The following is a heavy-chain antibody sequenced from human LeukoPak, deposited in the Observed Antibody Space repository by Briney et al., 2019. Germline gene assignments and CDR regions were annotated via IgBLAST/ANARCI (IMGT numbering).Heavy chain of an antibody. CDR2: IYPGDSDT. CDR1: GYSFTSYW. CDR3: ARARIAVRDGHLDY. J-gene: IGHJ4*02. V-gene: IGHV5-51*01. D-gene: IGHD6-19*01. Sequence: GESLKISCKGSGYSFTSYWMGWVRQMPGRGLEWMGIIYPGDSDTRYSPSFQGQVTISADKSISTAYLQWSSLKASDTAMYYCARARIAVRDGHLDYWGQGTLVTVSS.